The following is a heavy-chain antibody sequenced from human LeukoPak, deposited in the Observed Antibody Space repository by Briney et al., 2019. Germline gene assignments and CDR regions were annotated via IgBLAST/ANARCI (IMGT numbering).Heavy chain of an antibody. CDR1: GGSFSGYY. Sequence: SETLSLTCAVYGGSFSGYYWSWIRQPPGKRLEWIGEINHSGSTNYNPSLKSRVTISVGTSKNQFSLKLSSVTAADTAVYYCARTGRNWGFDYWGQGTLVTVSS. CDR2: INHSGST. D-gene: IGHD7-27*01. V-gene: IGHV4-34*01. CDR3: ARTGRNWGFDY. J-gene: IGHJ4*02.